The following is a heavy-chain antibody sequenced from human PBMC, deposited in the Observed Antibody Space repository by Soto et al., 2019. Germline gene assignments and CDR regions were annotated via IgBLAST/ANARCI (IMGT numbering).Heavy chain of an antibody. Sequence: PGGSLRLSCAASGFTFKSFAMHWVRQAPGKGLEWVAFISDDGSNQYFADSVTGRCTISRDNSENTVCLQIDSLRPGDTAVYYCAKDLYSGSYSSYYFHHWGQGILVTVSS. V-gene: IGHV3-30*18. CDR3: AKDLYSGSYSSYYFHH. CDR1: GFTFKSFA. CDR2: ISDDGSNQ. J-gene: IGHJ4*02. D-gene: IGHD1-26*01.